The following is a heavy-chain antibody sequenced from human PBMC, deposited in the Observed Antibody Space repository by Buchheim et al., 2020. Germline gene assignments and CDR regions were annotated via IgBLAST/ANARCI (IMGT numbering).Heavy chain of an antibody. J-gene: IGHJ6*03. D-gene: IGHD3-3*01. Sequence: QVQLVQSGAEVKKPGSSVKVSCKASGGTFSSYAISWVRQAPGQGLEWMGGIIPIFGTANYAQKFQGRVTITADESTRTAYMELSSLRSEDTAVYYCASRHGPTIFGVAAPYYYYYYMDVWGKGTT. V-gene: IGHV1-69*01. CDR2: IIPIFGTA. CDR3: ASRHGPTIFGVAAPYYYYYYMDV. CDR1: GGTFSSYA.